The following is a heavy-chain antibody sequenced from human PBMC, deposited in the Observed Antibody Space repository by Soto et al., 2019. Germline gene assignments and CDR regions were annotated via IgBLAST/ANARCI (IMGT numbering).Heavy chain of an antibody. CDR3: AREYDRVWSLGY. V-gene: IGHV4-39*07. J-gene: IGHJ4*02. D-gene: IGHD3-3*01. CDR2: IYYSGST. Sequence: PSETLSLTCTVSGGSISSSSYYWGWIRQPPGKGLEWIGSIYYSGSTNCNPSLKSRVTISVDKSKNQFSLNLNSVTAADTAVFFCAREYDRVWSLGYWGQETLVTVSS. CDR1: GGSISSSSYY.